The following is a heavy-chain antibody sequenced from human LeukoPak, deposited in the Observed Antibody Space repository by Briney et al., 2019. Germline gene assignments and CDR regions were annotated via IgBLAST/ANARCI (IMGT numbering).Heavy chain of an antibody. J-gene: IGHJ5*02. V-gene: IGHV1-18*01. CDR1: GYTFTSYG. CDR3: ARAPRYNWNDVGVDWFDP. D-gene: IGHD1-1*01. CDR2: ISAYNGNT. Sequence: GASVKVSCKASGYTFTSYGISWVRQAPGQGLEWMGWISAYNGNTNYAQKLQGRVTMTTDTSTSTAYMELRSLRSDDTAVYYCARAPRYNWNDVGVDWFDPWGQGTLVTVSS.